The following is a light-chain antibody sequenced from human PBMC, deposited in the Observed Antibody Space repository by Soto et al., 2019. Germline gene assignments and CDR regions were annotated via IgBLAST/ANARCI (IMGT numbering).Light chain of an antibody. CDR3: QQYNNWPWT. CDR1: QSVSSN. Sequence: EIVMTQSPATLSVSPGERATLSCRASQSVSSNLAWYQQKPGQVPRLLIYGASTRATGIPARFSGSGSGTEFTLTISSLQSEDFAVYYCQQYNNWPWTLGQGTKVDIK. J-gene: IGKJ1*01. CDR2: GAS. V-gene: IGKV3-15*01.